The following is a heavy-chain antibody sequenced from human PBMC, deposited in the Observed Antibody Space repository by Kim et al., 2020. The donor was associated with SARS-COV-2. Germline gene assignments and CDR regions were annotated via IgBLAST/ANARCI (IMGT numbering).Heavy chain of an antibody. D-gene: IGHD1-1*01. CDR3: ARLEVDRLYYFDY. CDR1: GYSFTSYW. Sequence: GESLKISCKGSGYSFTSYWISWVRQMPGKGLEWMGRIDPSDSFTNYSPSFQGHVTISADKSISTAYLQWSSLKASDTAMYYCARLEVDRLYYFDYWGQGTLVTVSS. J-gene: IGHJ4*02. V-gene: IGHV5-10-1*01. CDR2: IDPSDSFT.